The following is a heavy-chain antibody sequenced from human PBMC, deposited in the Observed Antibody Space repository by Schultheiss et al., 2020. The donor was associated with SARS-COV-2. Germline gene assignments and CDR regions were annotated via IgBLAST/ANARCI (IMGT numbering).Heavy chain of an antibody. CDR3: ARDSGGYSSSWSFDY. Sequence: SQTLSLTCTVSGGSISSYYWSWIRQPAGKGLEWIGRMFISGSTNYNPSLKSRVTMSVDTSKNQFSLKLSSVTAADTAVYYCARDSGGYSSSWSFDYWGQGTLVTVSS. CDR1: GGSISSYY. D-gene: IGHD6-13*01. CDR2: MFISGST. V-gene: IGHV4-4*07. J-gene: IGHJ4*02.